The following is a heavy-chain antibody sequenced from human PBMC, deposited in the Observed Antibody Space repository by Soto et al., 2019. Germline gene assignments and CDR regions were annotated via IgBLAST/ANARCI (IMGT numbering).Heavy chain of an antibody. J-gene: IGHJ4*02. CDR1: GFTFSSYG. CDR2: ISYDGSNK. D-gene: IGHD3-10*01. Sequence: QVQLVESGGGVVQPGRSLRLSCAASGFTFSSYGMHWVRQAPGKGLEWVAVISYDGSNKYYADSVKGRFTISRDNSKNTLYLQMNSLRAEDTAVYYCAKDHVLLAGYWGQGTLVTVSS. CDR3: AKDHVLLAGY. V-gene: IGHV3-30*18.